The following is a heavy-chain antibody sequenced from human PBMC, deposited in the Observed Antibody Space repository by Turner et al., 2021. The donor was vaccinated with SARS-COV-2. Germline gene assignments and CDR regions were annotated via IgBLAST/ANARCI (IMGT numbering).Heavy chain of an antibody. D-gene: IGHD6-25*01. CDR1: GFTFSSYG. CDR3: AKCGYQYYHYYYMDV. V-gene: IGHV3-30*18. J-gene: IGHJ6*03. Sequence: QVQLVESGGGVVQPGRYLRLSCAASGFTFSSYGMHWVRQAPGKGLGWMAVISSDGSNKYYADSVKGRFTISRDNSKNTLYLQMSSLRAEDTAVYYCAKCGYQYYHYYYMDVWGKGTTVTVSS. CDR2: ISSDGSNK.